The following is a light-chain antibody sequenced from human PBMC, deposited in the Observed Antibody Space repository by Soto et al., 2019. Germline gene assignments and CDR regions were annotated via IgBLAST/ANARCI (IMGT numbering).Light chain of an antibody. CDR3: QQYGSSPLT. CDR1: QSVRSNY. Sequence: EIVLTQSRDSLSLSPGERASLSCRASQSVRSNYLAWYQQKPGQAPRFLIYDASSRATGIPDRFSGSGSGTDITLTISRLEPEDFAVYYCQQYGSSPLTFGGGTKVEIK. CDR2: DAS. V-gene: IGKV3-20*01. J-gene: IGKJ4*01.